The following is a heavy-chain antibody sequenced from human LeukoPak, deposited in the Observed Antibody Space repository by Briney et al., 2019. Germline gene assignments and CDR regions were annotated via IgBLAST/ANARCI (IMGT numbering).Heavy chain of an antibody. CDR1: GGSISSGGYY. CDR2: IYYSGST. D-gene: IGHD3-9*01. J-gene: IGHJ5*02. V-gene: IGHV4-31*03. Sequence: SETLSLTCTVSGGSISSGGYYWSWIRQHPGKGLEWIGYIYYSGSTYYNPSFKSRVTISVDTSKNQFSLKLSSVTAADTAVYYCARALTNWFDPWGQGTLVTVSS. CDR3: ARALTNWFDP.